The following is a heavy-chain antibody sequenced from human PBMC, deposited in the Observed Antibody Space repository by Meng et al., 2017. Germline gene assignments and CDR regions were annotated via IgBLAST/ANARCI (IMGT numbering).Heavy chain of an antibody. J-gene: IGHJ5*02. Sequence: QGSVTWLWKPSETRSLTCTISGGCISSSIYFWGWIRQPPGKGLEWIGSIYYSGSTYYNPSLKSRVTISVDTSKNQFSLKLSSVTAADTAVYYCARGYHYYYDSSGPFNWFDPWGQGTLVTVSS. D-gene: IGHD3-22*01. CDR3: ARGYHYYYDSSGPFNWFDP. V-gene: IGHV4-39*07. CDR2: IYYSGST. CDR1: GGCISSSIYF.